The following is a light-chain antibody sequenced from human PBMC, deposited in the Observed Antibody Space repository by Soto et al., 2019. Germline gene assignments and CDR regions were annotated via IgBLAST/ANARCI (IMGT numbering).Light chain of an antibody. CDR3: LQYYTYSWT. J-gene: IGKJ1*01. CDR1: QDIISY. Sequence: IRMTQSPSSFSASTGDRVTITFRASQDIISYVAWYQQKLGKAPKLLIYGASTLQSGVPSRFSGSGSGTDFTLTISSLQSEDFASYYCLQYYTYSWTFGQGTKV. CDR2: GAS. V-gene: IGKV1-8*01.